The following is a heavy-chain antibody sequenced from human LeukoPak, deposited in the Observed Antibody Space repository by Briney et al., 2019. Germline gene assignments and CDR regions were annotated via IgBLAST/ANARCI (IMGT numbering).Heavy chain of an antibody. Sequence: SETLSLTCTVSGGSISSSSYYWGWIRQPPGKGLEWIGSIYYSGSTYYNPSLRSRVTISVDTSKNQFSLKLSSVTAADTAVYYCARHRIAVAGNFDYWGQGTLVTVSS. CDR2: IYYSGST. J-gene: IGHJ4*02. D-gene: IGHD6-19*01. V-gene: IGHV4-39*01. CDR1: GGSISSSSYY. CDR3: ARHRIAVAGNFDY.